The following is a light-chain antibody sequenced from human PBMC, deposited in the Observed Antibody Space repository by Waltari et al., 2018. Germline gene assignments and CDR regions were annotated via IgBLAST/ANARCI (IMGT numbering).Light chain of an antibody. J-gene: IGKJ2*01. CDR1: QSIRGW. Sequence: DIKIPQSPPPLPAPVGDRAPITCRASQSIRGWLAWYHQKPGKVPRPLFYGLSSLQSGVPSRFSGGGSVTEFTLTISSLQPDEFAIYYCQQYKTYPHTFGQGTRLEIK. CDR3: QQYKTYPHT. CDR2: GLS. V-gene: IGKV1-5*03.